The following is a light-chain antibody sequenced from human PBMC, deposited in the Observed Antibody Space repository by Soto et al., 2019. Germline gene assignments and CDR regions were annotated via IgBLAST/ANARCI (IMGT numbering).Light chain of an antibody. Sequence: DIQMTQSPSTLSASVRDRVTITCRASQTSNSWLAWYQQRPGKAPRLLIYKASTLESGVPSRCSASGSGTELTLTITTLQPDDFASYYCQQYDSIPYTFGQGTKLDIK. CDR3: QQYDSIPYT. CDR1: QTSNSW. CDR2: KAS. V-gene: IGKV1-5*03. J-gene: IGKJ2*01.